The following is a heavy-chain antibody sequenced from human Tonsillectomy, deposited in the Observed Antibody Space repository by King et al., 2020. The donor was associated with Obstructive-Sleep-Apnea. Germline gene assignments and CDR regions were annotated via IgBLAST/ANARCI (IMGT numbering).Heavy chain of an antibody. CDR1: GYTFTSYG. CDR3: ARDYNWGMFHY. CDR2: ISAHNGDT. D-gene: IGHD7-27*01. V-gene: IGHV1-18*01. J-gene: IGHJ4*02. Sequence: QLVQSGAEVKKPGAAVKVSCKASGYTFTSYGISWVRQAPGQGLEWMGWISAHNGDTNYAQKFQGRVTMPTDTSTTTVHMELRSLRSDDTAVYYCARDYNWGMFHYWGQGTLVTVSS.